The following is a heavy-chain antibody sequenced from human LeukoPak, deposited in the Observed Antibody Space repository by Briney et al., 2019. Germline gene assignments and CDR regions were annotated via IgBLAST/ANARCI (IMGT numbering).Heavy chain of an antibody. J-gene: IGHJ4*02. V-gene: IGHV4-59*01. CDR2: IYYSGST. Sequence: PETLSLTCTVSGGSISSYYWSWIRQPPGKGLEWIGYIYYSGSTNYNPSLKSRVTISVDTSKNQFSLKLSSVTAADTAVYYCARESVAAAGIYFDYWGQGTLVTVSS. D-gene: IGHD6-13*01. CDR3: ARESVAAAGIYFDY. CDR1: GGSISSYY.